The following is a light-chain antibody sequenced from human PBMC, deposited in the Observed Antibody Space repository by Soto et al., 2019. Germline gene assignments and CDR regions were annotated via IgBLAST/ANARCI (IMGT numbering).Light chain of an antibody. CDR2: ANN. CDR3: AAWDDSLSGRV. V-gene: IGLV1-47*01. Sequence: QSVLTQPPSASGTPGQRVTISCSGSGSNVGTSYVYWYQQHPGTAPKLLIYANNQRPSGVPDRFSGSKSGTSASLAISGLRSEDEADYYCAAWDDSLSGRVFGGGTQLTVL. J-gene: IGLJ3*02. CDR1: GSNVGTSY.